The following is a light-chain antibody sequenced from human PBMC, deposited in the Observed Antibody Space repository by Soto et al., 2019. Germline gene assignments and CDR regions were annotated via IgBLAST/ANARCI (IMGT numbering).Light chain of an antibody. CDR2: YNN. V-gene: IGLV1-44*01. J-gene: IGLJ1*01. CDR1: NSNIASNT. CDR3: AAWDDTLKRYV. Sequence: QSVLTQPPSASETPGHTVSISCSGSNSNIASNTVNWYQHHTGTAPKPLIYYNNQRPSGVPHRFSGSKSGTSASLAISGLQSEDESDYYCAAWDDTLKRYVFGTATKVTVL.